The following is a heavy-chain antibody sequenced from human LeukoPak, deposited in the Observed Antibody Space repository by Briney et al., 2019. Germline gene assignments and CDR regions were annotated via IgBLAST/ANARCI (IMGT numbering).Heavy chain of an antibody. CDR2: IYYSGST. D-gene: IGHD1-7*01. CDR3: ARQSIMTGTTSWFDP. V-gene: IGHV4-39*01. J-gene: IGHJ5*02. Sequence: GSIYYSGSTYYNPSLKSRVTISVDTSKNQFSLKLSSVTAADTAVYYCARQSIMTGTTSWFDPWGQGTLVTVSS.